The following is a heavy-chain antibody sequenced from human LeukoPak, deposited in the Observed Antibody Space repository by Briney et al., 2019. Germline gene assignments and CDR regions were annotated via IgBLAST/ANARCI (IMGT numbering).Heavy chain of an antibody. Sequence: GGSVKVSCKASGYTFTRYGFSWVRQAPGQGREWMACISTYNGNTNYAQTLQGRVTMTTDTSPSTRYMQLRSLRAHDTAVYNCVKIAVGGNGGGDFDYWGQGTLVTVSS. CDR1: GYTFTRYG. V-gene: IGHV1-18*01. J-gene: IGHJ4*02. CDR2: ISTYNGNT. D-gene: IGHD6-13*01. CDR3: VKIAVGGNGGGDFDY.